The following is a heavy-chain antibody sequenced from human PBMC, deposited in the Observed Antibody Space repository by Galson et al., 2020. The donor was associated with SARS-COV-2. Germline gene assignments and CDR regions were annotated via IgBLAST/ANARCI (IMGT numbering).Heavy chain of an antibody. V-gene: IGHV1-18*01. Sequence: ASVKVSCKASGYTFTTFYITWVRQAPGQGLEWMGKLSPYNSNTNYTQKLQGRVTMTTDTSTSTAYMELRSLTSDDTAVYYCARSLSLGDCSGGSCFFYWGQGTLVTVSS. CDR2: LSPYNSNT. D-gene: IGHD2-15*01. CDR1: GYTFTTFY. CDR3: ARSLSLGDCSGGSCFFY. J-gene: IGHJ4*02.